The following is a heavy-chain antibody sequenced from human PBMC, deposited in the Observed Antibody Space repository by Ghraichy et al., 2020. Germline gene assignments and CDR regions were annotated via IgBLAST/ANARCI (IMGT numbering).Heavy chain of an antibody. V-gene: IGHV1-2*02. CDR1: GYTFTGYY. J-gene: IGHJ4*02. CDR2: INPNSGGT. CDR3: ARDLSSSSGIDY. Sequence: ASVKVSCKASGYTFTGYYMHWVRQAPGQGLEWMGWINPNSGGTNYAQKFQGRVTITRDTSISPAYMELSRLRSDDTAVYYCARDLSSSSGIDYWGQGTLVTVSS. D-gene: IGHD6-19*01.